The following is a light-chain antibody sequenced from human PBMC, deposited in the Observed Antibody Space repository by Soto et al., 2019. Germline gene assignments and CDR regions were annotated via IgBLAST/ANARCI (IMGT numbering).Light chain of an antibody. Sequence: HSVLTQPPSASGAPGQTVTVSCSGSTSNVGGNTVHWYQHVPGAAPKLLIYANNQRPSGVPDRFSGSKSGTSASLAITGLQAEDEGDYYCQSYDSTLSARYVFGTGTKVTVL. CDR3: QSYDSTLSARYV. CDR2: ANN. J-gene: IGLJ1*01. CDR1: TSNVGGNT. V-gene: IGLV1-44*01.